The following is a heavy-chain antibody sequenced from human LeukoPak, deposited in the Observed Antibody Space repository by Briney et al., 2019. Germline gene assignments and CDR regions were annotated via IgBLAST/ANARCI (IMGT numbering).Heavy chain of an antibody. J-gene: IGHJ6*02. Sequence: ASVKVSCKASGYTFTSYDINWVRQATGQGLEWMGWMNPNSGNTGYAQKFQGRVTMTRNTSISTAYMELSSLRSEHTAVYYCARTPHLYYDFWSGYYTRGYGMDVWGQGTTVTVSS. CDR2: MNPNSGNT. CDR1: GYTFTSYD. CDR3: ARTPHLYYDFWSGYYTRGYGMDV. V-gene: IGHV1-8*01. D-gene: IGHD3-3*01.